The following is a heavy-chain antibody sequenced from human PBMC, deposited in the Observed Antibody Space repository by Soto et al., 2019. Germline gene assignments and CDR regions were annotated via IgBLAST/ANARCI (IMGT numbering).Heavy chain of an antibody. V-gene: IGHV1-69*06. CDR3: ARRCVAADIVDF. J-gene: IGHJ1*01. CDR2: IIPMFGTA. Sequence: QVQLVQSGAEVNKPGSSVKVSCKASGGTFSSYAISWVRQAPGQGLEWMGGIIPMFGTANYAQKFQGRVTITAENSTNPAYMELSGLRYEDTAVYYCARRCVAADIVDFWGQGPLVTVSS. CDR1: GGTFSSYA. D-gene: IGHD2-15*01.